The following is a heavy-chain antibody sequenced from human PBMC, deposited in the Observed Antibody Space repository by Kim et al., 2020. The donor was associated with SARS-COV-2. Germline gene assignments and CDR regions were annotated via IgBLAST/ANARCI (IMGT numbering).Heavy chain of an antibody. J-gene: IGHJ4*02. V-gene: IGHV3-30*04. CDR2: ISYDGSNK. D-gene: IGHD1-26*01. Sequence: GGSLRLSCAASGFTFSSYAMHWVRQAPGKGLEWVAVISYDGSNKYYADSVKGRFTISRDNSKNTLYLQMNSLRAEDTAVYYCARDPSLGVPVHFDYWGQGTLVTVSS. CDR3: ARDPSLGVPVHFDY. CDR1: GFTFSSYA.